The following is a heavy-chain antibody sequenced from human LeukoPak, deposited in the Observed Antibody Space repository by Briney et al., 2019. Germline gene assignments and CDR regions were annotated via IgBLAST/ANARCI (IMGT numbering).Heavy chain of an antibody. CDR3: ARLVGATTWDYYYHYMDV. CDR1: GGSISSGSYY. J-gene: IGHJ6*03. D-gene: IGHD1-26*01. CDR2: IYTSGST. Sequence: KPSETLSLTCTVSGGSISSGSYYWSWIRQPAGKGLEWIGRIYTSGSTNYNPSLKSRVTISVDTSKNQFSLKLSSVTAADTAVYYCARLVGATTWDYYYHYMDVWGKGTTVTVSS. V-gene: IGHV4-61*02.